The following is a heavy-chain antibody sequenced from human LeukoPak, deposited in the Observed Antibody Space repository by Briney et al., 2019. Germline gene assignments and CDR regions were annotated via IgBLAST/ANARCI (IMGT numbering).Heavy chain of an antibody. J-gene: IGHJ4*02. Sequence: PGGSLRLSCAASGFTFSSYSMNWVRQAPGKGLEWVSSIGSSGSYMYYADSVKGRFTISRDNAKNSLYLQMNSLRAEDTAVYYCAKRYDFWSGYNDYWGQGTLVTVSS. CDR3: AKRYDFWSGYNDY. CDR2: IGSSGSYM. CDR1: GFTFSSYS. V-gene: IGHV3-21*04. D-gene: IGHD3-3*01.